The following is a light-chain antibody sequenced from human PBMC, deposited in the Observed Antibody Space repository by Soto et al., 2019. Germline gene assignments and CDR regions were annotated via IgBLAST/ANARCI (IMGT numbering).Light chain of an antibody. J-gene: IGKJ2*01. CDR1: QRVSSRY. Sequence: IVLTQSPGTLSLSPGERATLSGRARQRVSSRYLAWYKHKPGQAPRLLMFGTSSRATGIPDRFSGSGSGTDFTLTISRVEPEGFAMYYCDQYGFSPGTFGQGTKLEIK. CDR2: GTS. V-gene: IGKV3-20*01. CDR3: DQYGFSPGT.